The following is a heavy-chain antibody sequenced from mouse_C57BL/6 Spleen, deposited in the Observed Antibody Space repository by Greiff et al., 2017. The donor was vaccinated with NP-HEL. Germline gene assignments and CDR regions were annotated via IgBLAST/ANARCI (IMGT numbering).Heavy chain of an antibody. CDR1: GYSITSGYY. D-gene: IGHD4-1*01. J-gene: IGHJ3*01. CDR2: ISYDGSN. CDR3: ASPSRNWGFAY. Sequence: DVKLQESGPGLVKPSQSLSLTCSVTGYSITSGYYWNWIRQFPGNKLEWMGYISYDGSNNYNPSLKNRISITRDTSKNQFFLKLNSVTTEDTATYYCASPSRNWGFAYWGQGTLVTVSA. V-gene: IGHV3-6*01.